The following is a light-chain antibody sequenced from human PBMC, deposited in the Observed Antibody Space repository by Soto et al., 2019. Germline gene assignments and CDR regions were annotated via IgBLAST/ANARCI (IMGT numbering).Light chain of an antibody. CDR1: QGVNSN. CDR3: QQYNNWPSLT. J-gene: IGKJ4*01. Sequence: EIVMTQSPATLSVSPGERATLSCRASQGVNSNLAWYQQKPGQAPRLLIYGASTMATGIPARFSGSGSGTEFTITISSLQSEDFAVYYCQQYNNWPSLTFGGGTKVEIK. CDR2: GAS. V-gene: IGKV3-15*01.